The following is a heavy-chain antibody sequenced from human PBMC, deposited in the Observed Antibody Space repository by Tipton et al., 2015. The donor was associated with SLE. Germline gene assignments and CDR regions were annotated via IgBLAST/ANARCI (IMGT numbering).Heavy chain of an antibody. CDR3: ARGPWGVTKGMDV. J-gene: IGHJ6*02. Sequence: QLVQSGGGLVQPGGSLRLSCAASGFTVSSNYMSWVRQAPGKGLEWVSVIYSGGSTYYADSVKGRFTISRDNAKNSLYLQMNSLRAEDTAVYYCARGPWGVTKGMDVWGQGTTVTVSS. D-gene: IGHD4-11*01. CDR1: GFTVSSNY. CDR2: IYSGGST. V-gene: IGHV3-53*01.